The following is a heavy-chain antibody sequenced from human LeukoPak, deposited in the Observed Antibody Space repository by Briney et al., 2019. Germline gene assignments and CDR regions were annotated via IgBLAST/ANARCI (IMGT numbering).Heavy chain of an antibody. V-gene: IGHV3-9*01. CDR3: GKDIMAIVGGTTSAFDM. J-gene: IGHJ3*02. CDR2: IYWKSGSI. D-gene: IGHD1-26*01. Sequence: GGSLRLSRAASGFSFDEYAMYWVRPAPGKGLERVSGIYWKSGSIDSAESVKGGFTISRDNAKNSLYLQINSLRAEDTALYYCGKDIMAIVGGTTSAFDMWGQGTMVTVSS. CDR1: GFSFDEYA.